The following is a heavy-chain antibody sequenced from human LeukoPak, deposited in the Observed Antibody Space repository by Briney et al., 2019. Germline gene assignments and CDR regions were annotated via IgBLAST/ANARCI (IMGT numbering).Heavy chain of an antibody. CDR2: ISSSGGST. D-gene: IGHD3-10*01. Sequence: GGSLRLSCAASGFTFSSYAMSWVRQAPGKGLEWVSSISSSGGSTYDADSVKGRFTISRDNSKNTLNLQMNSLRAEDTAVYYCAREDASGSYYRSLDYWGQGTLVTVSS. J-gene: IGHJ4*02. V-gene: IGHV3-23*01. CDR3: AREDASGSYYRSLDY. CDR1: GFTFSSYA.